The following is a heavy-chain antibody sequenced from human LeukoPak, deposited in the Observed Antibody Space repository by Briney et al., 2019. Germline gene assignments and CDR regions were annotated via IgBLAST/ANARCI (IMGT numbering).Heavy chain of an antibody. CDR2: IYYSGST. Sequence: SETLSLTCTVSGGSISSGDYYWSWIRQPPGKGLEWIGYIYYSGSTYYNPSLESRVTISVDTSKNQFSLKLSSVTAADTAVYYCARVGASTIWSGYTDAFDIWGQGTMVTVSS. CDR1: GGSISSGDYY. J-gene: IGHJ3*02. V-gene: IGHV4-30-4*02. D-gene: IGHD3-3*01. CDR3: ARVGASTIWSGYTDAFDI.